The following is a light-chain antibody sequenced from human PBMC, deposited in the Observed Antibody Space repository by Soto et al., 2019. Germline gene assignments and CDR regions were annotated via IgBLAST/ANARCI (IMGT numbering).Light chain of an antibody. CDR3: SSYTSSSTPYV. V-gene: IGLV2-14*01. CDR1: SSDVGGYSY. J-gene: IGLJ1*01. Sequence: LTQPASVSGSPGQSITISCTGTSSDVGGYSYVSWYQQHPVKAPKLMIYDVTNRPSGVSDRFSGSKSGNTASLTISGLQAEDEADYYCSSYTSSSTPYVFGTGTKVTVL. CDR2: DVT.